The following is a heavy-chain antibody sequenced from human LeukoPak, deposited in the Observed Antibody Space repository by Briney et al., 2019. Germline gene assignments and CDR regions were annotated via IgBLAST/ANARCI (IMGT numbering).Heavy chain of an antibody. V-gene: IGHV4-59*01. CDR3: ARVQVDIVAMSTYYFDY. CDR2: IYYSGST. J-gene: IGHJ4*02. Sequence: SETLSLTCTVSGGSISSYYWSWIRQPPGKGLEWIGYIYYSGSTNYNPSLKSRVTISVDTSKNQFSLKLSSVTAADTAVYYCARVQVDIVAMSTYYFDYWGQGTLVTVSS. CDR1: GGSISSYY. D-gene: IGHD5-12*01.